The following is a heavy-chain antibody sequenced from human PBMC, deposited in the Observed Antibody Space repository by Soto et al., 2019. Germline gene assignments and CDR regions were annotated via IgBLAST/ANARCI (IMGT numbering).Heavy chain of an antibody. V-gene: IGHV4-61*01. Sequence: SETLSLTCTVSGGSVSSGSYYWSWIRQPPGKGLEWIGYIYYSGSTNYNPSLKSRVTISVDTSKNQFSLKLSSVTAADTAVYYCAREGIAARLNYYYGTDVWGQGTTVTVSS. CDR1: GGSVSSGSYY. J-gene: IGHJ6*02. CDR2: IYYSGST. CDR3: AREGIAARLNYYYGTDV. D-gene: IGHD6-6*01.